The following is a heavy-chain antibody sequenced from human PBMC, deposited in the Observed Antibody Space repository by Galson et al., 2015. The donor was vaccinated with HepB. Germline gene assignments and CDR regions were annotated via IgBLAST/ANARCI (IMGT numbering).Heavy chain of an antibody. Sequence: SLRLSCAASGSTFINYDMHWVRQAPGKGLEWVALISYDGGNKDYADSVKGRFTISRDNSKNTLYLQMNTLGVEDTAVYYCAKDHPSRCSRTSCYALGYWGQGTLVTVSS. CDR3: AKDHPSRCSRTSCYALGY. J-gene: IGHJ4*02. CDR2: ISYDGGNK. CDR1: GSTFINYD. D-gene: IGHD2-2*01. V-gene: IGHV3-30*18.